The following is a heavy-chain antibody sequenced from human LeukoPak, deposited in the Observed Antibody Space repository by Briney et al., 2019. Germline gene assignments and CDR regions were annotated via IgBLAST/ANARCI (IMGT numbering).Heavy chain of an antibody. V-gene: IGHV3-66*01. CDR2: IYSGGST. D-gene: IGHD3-3*01. CDR1: GFTVSNNY. Sequence: GGSLRLSCAASGFTVSNNYMSWVRQAPGKGLEWVSLIYSGGSTSYADSVKGRFTISRDNSKNTLYLQMNSLRAEDTAVYYCAKDLFWSGYYNKEGDDYWGQGTLVTVSS. CDR3: AKDLFWSGYYNKEGDDY. J-gene: IGHJ4*02.